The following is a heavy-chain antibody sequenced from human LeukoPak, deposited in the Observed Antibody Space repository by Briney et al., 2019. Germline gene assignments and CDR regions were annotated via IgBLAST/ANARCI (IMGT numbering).Heavy chain of an antibody. D-gene: IGHD3-22*01. V-gene: IGHV4-59*01. CDR1: GGSISSYY. J-gene: IGHJ3*02. CDR2: IYYSGST. CDR3: ARDAMIVPQQYAFDI. Sequence: KPSETLSLTCTVSGGSISSYYWSWNRQPPGKGLEWIGYIYYSGSTNYNPSLKSRVTISVDTSKNQFSLKLSSVTAADTAVYYCARDAMIVPQQYAFDIWGQGTMVTVSS.